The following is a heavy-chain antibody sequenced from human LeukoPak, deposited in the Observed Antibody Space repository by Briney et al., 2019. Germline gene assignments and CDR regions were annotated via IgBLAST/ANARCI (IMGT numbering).Heavy chain of an antibody. J-gene: IGHJ4*02. V-gene: IGHV4-59*01. CDR1: GGSISTYY. Sequence: PSETLSLTCTVSGGSISTYYRSWIRQPPGKGLEWIGYIYHSGSTKYNPSLKSRVTISVDTSKNQFSLKLSSVTAADTAVYYCARDGYSGNDGLWGQGTLVTVSS. CDR2: IYHSGST. D-gene: IGHD5-12*01. CDR3: ARDGYSGNDGL.